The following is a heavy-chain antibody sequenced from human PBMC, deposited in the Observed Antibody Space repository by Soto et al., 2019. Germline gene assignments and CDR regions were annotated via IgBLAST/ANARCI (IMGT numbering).Heavy chain of an antibody. CDR3: AHRRAYGVHY. J-gene: IGHJ4*02. Sequence: QITWKESGPTLVKPTQPLTLTCTFSGFSLSTSGVGGGWIRQPPGKALEWLALIYWNDDKRYSPSLKSRLTITEDTPKNQVVLTMTILDPVDTATYYCAHRRAYGVHYWGQGTLVTVSS. V-gene: IGHV2-5*01. D-gene: IGHD4-17*01. CDR2: IYWNDDK. CDR1: GFSLSTSGVG.